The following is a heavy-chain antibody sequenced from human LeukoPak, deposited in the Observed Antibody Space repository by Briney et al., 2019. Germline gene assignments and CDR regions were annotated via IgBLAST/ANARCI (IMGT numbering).Heavy chain of an antibody. Sequence: GGSLRLSCAASGFNSGNYWMSWVRQAPGQRLVWLANIKQDGIETYYLDSVKGRFTISRDSARNSVYLQMNSLRADETAVYFCARFIASPGPDAFDIWGQGTLVTVSS. J-gene: IGHJ3*02. V-gene: IGHV3-7*01. D-gene: IGHD6-13*01. CDR2: IKQDGIET. CDR3: ARFIASPGPDAFDI. CDR1: GFNSGNYW.